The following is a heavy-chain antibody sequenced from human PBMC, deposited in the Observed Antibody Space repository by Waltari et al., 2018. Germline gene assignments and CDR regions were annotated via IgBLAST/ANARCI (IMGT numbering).Heavy chain of an antibody. CDR2: ISGSGGST. V-gene: IGHV3-23*01. D-gene: IGHD3-3*01. Sequence: EVQLLESGGGLVQPGGSLRLSWAASGFPFSSYAMSWVRQAPGKGLEWVSAISGSGGSTYYADSVKGRFTISRDNSKNMLYLQMNSLRAEDTAVYYCLSFGVVIIRAVNDYWGQGTLVTVSS. CDR3: LSFGVVIIRAVNDY. CDR1: GFPFSSYA. J-gene: IGHJ4*02.